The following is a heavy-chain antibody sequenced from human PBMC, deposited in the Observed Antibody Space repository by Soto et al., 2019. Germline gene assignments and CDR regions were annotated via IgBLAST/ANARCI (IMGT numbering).Heavy chain of an antibody. CDR2: ISSSSSTI. Sequence: GGSLRLSCAASGFTLSSYSMNWVRQAPGKGLEWVSYISSSSSTIYYADSVKGRFTISRDNAKNSLYLQMNSLRAEDTAVYYCARDNLLITYNWFDPWGQGTLVTVSS. V-gene: IGHV3-48*01. CDR1: GFTLSSYS. J-gene: IGHJ5*02. D-gene: IGHD1-20*01. CDR3: ARDNLLITYNWFDP.